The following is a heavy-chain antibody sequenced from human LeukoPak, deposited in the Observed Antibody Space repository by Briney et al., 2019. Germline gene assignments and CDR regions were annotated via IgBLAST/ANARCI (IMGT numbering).Heavy chain of an antibody. D-gene: IGHD4-17*01. CDR3: AKNYGDSNWFDP. V-gene: IGHV6-1*01. J-gene: IGHJ5*02. Sequence: SQTLSLTSAISGDSVSSNSAAWNCITQSPSRGLEWLERTYYRSNCFNDFALSVKSRITINPDTSKNQFSLQLNSVTPEDTAVYYCAKNYGDSNWFDPWGQGTLVTVSS. CDR1: GDSVSSNSAA. CDR2: TYYRSNCFN.